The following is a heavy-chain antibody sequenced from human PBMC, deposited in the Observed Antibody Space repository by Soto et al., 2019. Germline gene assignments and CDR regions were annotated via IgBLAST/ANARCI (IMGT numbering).Heavy chain of an antibody. Sequence: QVQLQESGPGLVKPSETLSLTCTVSGGSLSSGSYYWSWIRQPPGKGLEWIGYTYYSGSTTYNPSLNSRVSMSVDTSKNQFSLNLTSVTAADTAMYYCVRDVKFSAPWTSGFGYWGQGTPVTVSS. CDR3: VRDVKFSAPWTSGFGY. J-gene: IGHJ4*02. V-gene: IGHV4-61*01. D-gene: IGHD1-1*01. CDR2: TYYSGST. CDR1: GGSLSSGSYY.